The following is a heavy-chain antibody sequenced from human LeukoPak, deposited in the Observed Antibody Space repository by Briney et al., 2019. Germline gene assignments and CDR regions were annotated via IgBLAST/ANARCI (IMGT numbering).Heavy chain of an antibody. CDR3: TRRQYYGSAYDY. V-gene: IGHV4-39*01. CDR1: GGSISSSSYY. J-gene: IGHJ4*02. Sequence: SETLSLTCTVSGGSISSSSYYWGWIRQPPGKGLEWIGIIYYSGSTYYNPSLKSRVTISVDTSKNQFSLKLSSVTAADTAVYYFTRRQYYGSAYDYWGQGTLVTVSS. D-gene: IGHD3-10*01. CDR2: IYYSGST.